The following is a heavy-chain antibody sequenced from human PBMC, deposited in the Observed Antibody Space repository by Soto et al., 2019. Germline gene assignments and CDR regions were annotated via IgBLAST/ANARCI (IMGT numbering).Heavy chain of an antibody. Sequence: SETLSLTCTVSGGSVSSGDYYWSWIRQPPGKGLKWIGNIYYLGNTNYNPSLKSRVTVSLDTSKNLFSLRLTSVTAADTAVYYCARIPVDTAMIYWLDPWGQGTLVTVSS. CDR3: ARIPVDTAMIYWLDP. CDR2: IYYLGNT. J-gene: IGHJ5*02. D-gene: IGHD5-18*01. CDR1: GGSVSSGDYY. V-gene: IGHV4-61*08.